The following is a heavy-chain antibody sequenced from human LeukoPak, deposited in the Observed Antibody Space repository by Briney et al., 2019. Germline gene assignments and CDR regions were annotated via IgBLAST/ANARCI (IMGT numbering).Heavy chain of an antibody. J-gene: IGHJ4*02. CDR2: IETSGST. CDR1: GVSTSSYY. D-gene: IGHD2-21*02. V-gene: IGHV4-59*01. Sequence: SETLSLTCTVSGVSTSSYYWSWVRQPPGKGLEWIGYIETSGSTKYNPSLKSRVTISVDASKSQFSLNLNSVNAADTAVYYCARVRGSGGDYKFDYWGQGILVTVSS. CDR3: ARVRGSGGDYKFDY.